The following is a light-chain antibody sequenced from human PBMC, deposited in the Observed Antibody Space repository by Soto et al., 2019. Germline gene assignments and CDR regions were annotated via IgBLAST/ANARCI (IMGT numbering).Light chain of an antibody. Sequence: EIVMTQSPATLSVSPGERATPSCRASQSFSSNLAWYQQKPGQAPRLLIYGASTRATGVPARFSGSGSGTEFTLTISSLQSEDFAVYYCQQYNNWPRTFGQGTRLEIK. CDR1: QSFSSN. CDR2: GAS. J-gene: IGKJ5*01. CDR3: QQYNNWPRT. V-gene: IGKV3-15*01.